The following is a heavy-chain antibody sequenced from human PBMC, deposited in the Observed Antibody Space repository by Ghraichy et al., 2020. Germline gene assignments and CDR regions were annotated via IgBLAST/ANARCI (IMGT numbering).Heavy chain of an antibody. Sequence: ETLSLTCAASGLTVSSSYMSWVRQAPGKGLEWVSLIYSCGSTYYADSVKGRFTISRDSYKNTLYLQMNSLRAEDTAVYFCARNLTVTPLAYWGQGTLVTVS. V-gene: IGHV3-53*01. CDR3: ARNLTVTPLAY. CDR1: GLTVSSSY. J-gene: IGHJ4*02. D-gene: IGHD4-17*01. CDR2: IYSCGST.